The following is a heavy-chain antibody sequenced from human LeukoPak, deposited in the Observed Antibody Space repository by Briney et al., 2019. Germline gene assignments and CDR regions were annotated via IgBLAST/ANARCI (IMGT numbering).Heavy chain of an antibody. CDR3: ARDPTSSWETAFDI. J-gene: IGHJ3*02. CDR2: ISSGTSYI. Sequence: KPGGSLRLSCAASGFTFNTYTMNWVRQAPGKGLEWVSSISSGTSYIYYADSVKGRFTISRDNAKNSLYLQMNSLRAEDTAVYYCARDPTSSWETAFDIWGQGTMVTVSS. D-gene: IGHD1-26*01. CDR1: GFTFNTYT. V-gene: IGHV3-21*01.